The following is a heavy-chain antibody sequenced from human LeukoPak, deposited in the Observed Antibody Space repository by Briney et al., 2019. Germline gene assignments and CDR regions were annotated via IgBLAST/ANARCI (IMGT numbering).Heavy chain of an antibody. CDR2: INPNSGGT. CDR1: GYTFTGYY. V-gene: IGHV1-2*02. Sequence: ASVKVSCKASGYTFTGYYMHWVRQAPGQGLEWMGWINPNSGGTNYAQKFQGRVTMTRDTSISTAYMELSRLRSDDTAVYYCARDLSGGFGELSGAFDIWGQGTMVTVSS. D-gene: IGHD3-10*01. CDR3: ARDLSGGFGELSGAFDI. J-gene: IGHJ3*02.